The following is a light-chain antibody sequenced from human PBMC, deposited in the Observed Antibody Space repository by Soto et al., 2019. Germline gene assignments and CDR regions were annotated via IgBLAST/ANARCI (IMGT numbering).Light chain of an antibody. CDR3: QHYDSSPLYT. Sequence: EIVLTQSPGTLSLSPGERATLSCRASQSISSNHLAWYQQKPGQAPRLLIYAASSRATGIPDRFSGSGSGTDCTLAISRLEPEDFAVYYCQHYDSSPLYTFGQGTRVDIK. J-gene: IGKJ2*01. CDR2: AAS. CDR1: QSISSNH. V-gene: IGKV3-20*01.